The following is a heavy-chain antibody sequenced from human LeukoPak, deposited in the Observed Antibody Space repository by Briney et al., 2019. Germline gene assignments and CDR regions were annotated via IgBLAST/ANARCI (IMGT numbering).Heavy chain of an antibody. CDR1: GFTFSSYA. Sequence: PGGSLRLSCAASGFTFSSYAMSWVRQAPGKGLEWVSAISGSGGSTYYADSVKGRFTISRDNSKNTLYLQMNSLRAEDTAVYYCAKSPPVVVVAATWFDPWGQGTLVTVSS. CDR3: AKSPPVVVVAATWFDP. CDR2: ISGSGGST. D-gene: IGHD2-15*01. J-gene: IGHJ5*02. V-gene: IGHV3-23*01.